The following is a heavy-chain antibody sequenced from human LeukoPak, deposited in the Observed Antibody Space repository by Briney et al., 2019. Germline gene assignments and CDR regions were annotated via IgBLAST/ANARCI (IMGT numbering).Heavy chain of an antibody. CDR1: GGSISRYY. D-gene: IGHD3-10*01. Sequence: PSETLSLTCTVSGGSISRYYWSWIRQPPGKGLEWFGYVYDSGTTNYNPSLKSRVTISVDTSKNQFSLKLSSVTAADTAVYYCARRSRFGELHYNWFDPWGQGTLVTVSS. CDR3: ARRSRFGELHYNWFDP. V-gene: IGHV4-59*12. CDR2: VYDSGTT. J-gene: IGHJ5*02.